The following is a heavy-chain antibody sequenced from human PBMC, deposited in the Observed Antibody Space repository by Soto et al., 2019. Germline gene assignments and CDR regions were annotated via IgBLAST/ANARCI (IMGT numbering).Heavy chain of an antibody. CDR1: GYTFTSYD. J-gene: IGHJ4*02. Sequence: ASVKVSCKASGYTFTSYDINWVRQATGQGLEWMGWMNPNSGNTGYAQKFQGRVTMTRNTSISTAYMELSSLRSEDTAVYYCGRGYCSGGSCYSPPDYWGQGTLVTSPQ. CDR2: MNPNSGNT. V-gene: IGHV1-8*01. D-gene: IGHD2-15*01. CDR3: GRGYCSGGSCYSPPDY.